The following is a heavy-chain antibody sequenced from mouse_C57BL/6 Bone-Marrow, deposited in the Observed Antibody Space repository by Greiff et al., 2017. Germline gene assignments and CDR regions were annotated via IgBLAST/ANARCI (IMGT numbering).Heavy chain of an antibody. CDR3: ARLEFDGSSGDLYFDV. Sequence: VKLLEPGPELVKPGASVKLSCKASGYTFTSYDINWVKQRPGPGLEWIGWIYPRDGSTKYNEKFKGKATLTVDTSSSTAYMERHSLTSEDSAVYFCARLEFDGSSGDLYFDVWGTGTTVTVSS. D-gene: IGHD1-1*01. J-gene: IGHJ1*03. CDR2: IYPRDGST. CDR1: GYTFTSYD. V-gene: IGHV1-85*01.